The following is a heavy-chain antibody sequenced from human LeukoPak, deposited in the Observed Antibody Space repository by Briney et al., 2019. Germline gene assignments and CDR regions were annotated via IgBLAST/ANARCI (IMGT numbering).Heavy chain of an antibody. CDR1: GGTFSSYA. CDR3: ARDFHYYYYGMDV. D-gene: IGHD2/OR15-2a*01. J-gene: IGHJ6*02. CDR2: IIPIFGTA. V-gene: IGHV1-69*13. Sequence: ASVKVSCKASGGTFSSYAISWVRQAPGQGLEWMGGIIPIFGTANYAQKFQGRVTITADESTSTAYMELSSLRSEDTAVYYCARDFHYYYYGMDVWGQGTTVTVSS.